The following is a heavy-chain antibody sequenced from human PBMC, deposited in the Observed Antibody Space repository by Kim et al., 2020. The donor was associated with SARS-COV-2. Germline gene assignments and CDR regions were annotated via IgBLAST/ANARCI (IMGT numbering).Heavy chain of an antibody. V-gene: IGHV1-18*04. J-gene: IGHJ5*02. CDR1: GYTFTSYG. CDR3: ATYSSSWYGEYWFDP. Sequence: ASVKVSCKASGYTFTSYGISWVRQAPGQGLEWMGWISAYNGNTNYAQKLQGRVTMTTDTSTSTAYMELRSLRSDDTAVYYCATYSSSWYGEYWFDPWGQGTLVTVSS. D-gene: IGHD6-13*01. CDR2: ISAYNGNT.